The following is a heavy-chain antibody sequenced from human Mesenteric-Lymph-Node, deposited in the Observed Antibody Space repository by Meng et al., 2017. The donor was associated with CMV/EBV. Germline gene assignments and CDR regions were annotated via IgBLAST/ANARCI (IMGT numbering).Heavy chain of an antibody. CDR2: IIPILGIA. D-gene: IGHD6-13*01. J-gene: IGHJ3*02. V-gene: IGHV1-69*02. Sequence: SVKVSCKASGGTFSSYTISWVRQAPGQGLEWMGRIIPILGIANYAQKFQGRVTITADKSTSTAYMELSSLRSEDTAVYSCARAGGQQLADAFDIWGQGTMVTVSS. CDR3: ARAGGQQLADAFDI. CDR1: GGTFSSYT.